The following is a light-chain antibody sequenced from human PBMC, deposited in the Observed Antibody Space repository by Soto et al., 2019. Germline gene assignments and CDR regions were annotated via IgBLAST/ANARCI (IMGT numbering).Light chain of an antibody. V-gene: IGKV1-9*01. J-gene: IGKJ4*01. CDR3: QQLKSYPLT. CDR2: AAS. Sequence: DIQLTQSPSFLSASVGDRVTITCRAGQDISSYLAWYQQKPGKAPNLLVYAASTLQSGVPTRFSGSGSGTEFTLTISTLQPEDFATYYCQQLKSYPLTFGGGTKVEIK. CDR1: QDISSY.